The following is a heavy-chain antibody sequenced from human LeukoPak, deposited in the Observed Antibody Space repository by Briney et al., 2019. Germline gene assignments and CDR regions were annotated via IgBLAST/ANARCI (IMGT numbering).Heavy chain of an antibody. Sequence: PSETLSLTCTVSGGSIRSYYWSWIRQPPGKGLEWIGYIYNSGNTNYNPSLKSRVTISVDTSKNQFSLKLSSVTSADTAVYYCGRDSGENAFNIWGQGTMVTVSS. J-gene: IGHJ3*02. D-gene: IGHD2-15*01. CDR1: GGSIRSYY. V-gene: IGHV4-59*01. CDR2: IYNSGNT. CDR3: GRDSGENAFNI.